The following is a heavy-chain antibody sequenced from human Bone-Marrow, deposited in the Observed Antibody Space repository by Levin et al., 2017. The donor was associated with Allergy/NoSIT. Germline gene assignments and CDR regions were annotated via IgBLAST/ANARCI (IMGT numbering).Heavy chain of an antibody. J-gene: IGHJ3*02. CDR2: ITGSDSYI. CDR3: ARDENRGYCSGGSCYRVAFDI. D-gene: IGHD2-15*01. Sequence: SCVASGFTFSTYSMHWVRQAPGKGLEWVSSITGSDSYIYQADSVRGRFTISRDNTKNSLYLQVDSLRAEDTAVYYCARDENRGYCSGGSCYRVAFDIWGQGTMVTVSS. CDR1: GFTFSTYS. V-gene: IGHV3-21*01.